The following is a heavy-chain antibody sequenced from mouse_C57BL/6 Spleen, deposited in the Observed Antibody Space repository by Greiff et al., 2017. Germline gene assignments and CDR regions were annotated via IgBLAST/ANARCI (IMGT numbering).Heavy chain of an antibody. D-gene: IGHD1-1*01. CDR2: IHPNSGST. V-gene: IGHV1-64*01. CDR1: GYTFTSYW. J-gene: IGHJ2*01. Sequence: QVQLQQPGAELVKPGASVKLSCKASGYTFTSYWMHWVKQRPGQGLEWIGMIHPNSGSTNYNEKFKSKATLTVDKSSSTAYMQLSSLTSEDSAVYYCAREEDYYGTPYYFDYWGQGTTLTVSS. CDR3: AREEDYYGTPYYFDY.